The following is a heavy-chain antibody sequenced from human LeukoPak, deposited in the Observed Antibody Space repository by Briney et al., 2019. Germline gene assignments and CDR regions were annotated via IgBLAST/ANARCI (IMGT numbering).Heavy chain of an antibody. D-gene: IGHD3-16*01. CDR1: GLTFSSYA. J-gene: IGHJ4*02. CDR2: ISYDGSNK. Sequence: GRSLRLSCAASGLTFSSYAMHWVRQAPGKGLEWVAVISYDGSNKYYADSVKGRFTISRDNAKKSLYLQMNSLRVEDTAVYYCARDLGDYWGQGTLVTVSS. CDR3: ARDLGDY. V-gene: IGHV3-30-3*01.